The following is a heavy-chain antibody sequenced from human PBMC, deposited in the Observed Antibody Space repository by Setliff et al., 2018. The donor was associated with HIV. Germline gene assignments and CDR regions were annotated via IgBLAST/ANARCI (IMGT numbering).Heavy chain of an antibody. CDR2: IYYSGNT. Sequence: SETLSLTCTVSGVSTSSTSYYWGWIRQPPGKGLEWIGYIYYSGNTYYNPSLKSRVTISVDTSKNHFSLRLSSVTAADTAVYYCARQGAGTGHSFDYWGQGALVTVSS. CDR1: GVSTSSTSYY. V-gene: IGHV4-39*01. J-gene: IGHJ4*02. CDR3: ARQGAGTGHSFDY. D-gene: IGHD6-19*01.